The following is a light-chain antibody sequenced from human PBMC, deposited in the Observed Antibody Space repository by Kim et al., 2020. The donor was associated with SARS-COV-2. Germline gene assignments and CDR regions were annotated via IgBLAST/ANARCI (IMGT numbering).Light chain of an antibody. CDR1: QSISHS. Sequence: ASVGDRVTLACQASQSISHSLYWYQQKPGKAPKLLIYNASSLEKGVPSRFSGSGSGTDFTFTITSLQPDDIATYYCQQYDTDRLTFGGGTKVEIK. CDR3: QQYDTDRLT. CDR2: NAS. V-gene: IGKV1-33*01. J-gene: IGKJ4*01.